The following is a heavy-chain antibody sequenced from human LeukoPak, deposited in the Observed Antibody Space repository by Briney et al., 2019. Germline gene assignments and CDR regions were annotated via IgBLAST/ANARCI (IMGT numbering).Heavy chain of an antibody. V-gene: IGHV4-61*08. Sequence: PSETLSLTCTVSGGSISSGEYYWTWIRQPPGKGLEWIGCIYYSGSTNYNPSLKSRVTISVDTSKNQFSLKVSSVTAADTAVYYCARNLGSGWYYDYWGQGILVTVSS. CDR1: GGSISSGEYY. CDR2: IYYSGST. J-gene: IGHJ4*02. CDR3: ARNLGSGWYYDY. D-gene: IGHD6-19*01.